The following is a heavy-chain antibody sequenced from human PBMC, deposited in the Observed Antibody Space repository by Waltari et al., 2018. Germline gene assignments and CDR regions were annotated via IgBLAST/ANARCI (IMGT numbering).Heavy chain of an antibody. V-gene: IGHV4-59*01. Sequence: QVQLQESGPGLVKPSETLSLTCTVSGGSISSYYWSWIRQPPGKGLDLFGYIYYSGSTNSNPSLQSRVTISVDTSKNQFSLKLSSVTAADTAVYYCARGGLAYYYDSSGPLGAFDIWGQGTMVTVSS. CDR3: ARGGLAYYYDSSGPLGAFDI. CDR2: IYYSGST. D-gene: IGHD3-22*01. J-gene: IGHJ3*02. CDR1: GGSISSYY.